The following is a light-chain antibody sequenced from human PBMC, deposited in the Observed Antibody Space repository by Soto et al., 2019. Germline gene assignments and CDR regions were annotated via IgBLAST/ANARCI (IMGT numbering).Light chain of an antibody. V-gene: IGLV2-8*01. CDR3: SSYSGSNNFVV. CDR1: SSDVGAYNY. CDR2: EVT. Sequence: QSVLTQPPSASGSPGQSVTISCTGTSSDVGAYNYVSWYQQHPGKAPKLMIYEVTKRPSGVPDRFSGSKSDNTASLTVSGLQAEDEADYYCSSYSGSNNFVVFGGGTQLTVL. J-gene: IGLJ2*01.